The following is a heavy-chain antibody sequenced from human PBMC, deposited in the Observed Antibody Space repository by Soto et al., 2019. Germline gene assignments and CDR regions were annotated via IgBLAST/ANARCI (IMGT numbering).Heavy chain of an antibody. Sequence: QVRLEESGPGLVKPSEPLSLICSVSGGSVNNANYFWNWIRHHPENGLEWMSYIYYIGSTRYNPYFTTRASQSIDTSKTHFSLRLNSVTVADTAVYFCARDADYGGSRGGMDVWGRGTTVTVSS. D-gene: IGHD4-17*01. CDR1: GGSVNNANYF. J-gene: IGHJ6*02. V-gene: IGHV4-31*03. CDR3: ARDADYGGSRGGMDV. CDR2: IYYIGST.